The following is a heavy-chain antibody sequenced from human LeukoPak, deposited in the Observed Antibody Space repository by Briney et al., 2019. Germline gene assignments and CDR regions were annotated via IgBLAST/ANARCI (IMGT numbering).Heavy chain of an antibody. CDR1: GGSISSSSYY. CDR2: IYYSGST. CDR3: ARDPALHRPY. V-gene: IGHV4-39*07. D-gene: IGHD5-24*01. Sequence: SETLSLTCTVSGGSISSSSYYWGWIRQPPGKGLEWIGSIYYSGSTYYNPSLKSRVTISVDTSKNQFSLKLSSVTAADTAVYYCARDPALHRPYWSQGTLVTVSS. J-gene: IGHJ4*02.